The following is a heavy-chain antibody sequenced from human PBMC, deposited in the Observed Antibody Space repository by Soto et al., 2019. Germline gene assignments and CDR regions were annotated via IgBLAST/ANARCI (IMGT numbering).Heavy chain of an antibody. CDR3: SSVRWFGQFPFYSYSGMDV. V-gene: IGHV1-69*01. J-gene: IGHJ6*02. Sequence: QVQLVQSGAEVKKPGSSVKVSCKASGGTFSSYAISWVRQAPGQGLERMGGIIPIFGTANYAQKVQVRFTITSYAATSIACVEMSRLRSEDTTVYYFSSVRWFGQFPFYSYSGMDVWVQWTKVTAS. D-gene: IGHD3-10*01. CDR1: GGTFSSYA. CDR2: IIPIFGTA.